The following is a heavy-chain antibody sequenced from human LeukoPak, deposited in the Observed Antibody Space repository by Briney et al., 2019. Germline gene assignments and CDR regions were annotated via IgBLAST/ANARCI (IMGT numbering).Heavy chain of an antibody. CDR1: GYTLTELS. CDR2: FDPEDGET. Sequence: ASVKVSCKVSGYTLTELSMHWVRQAPGKGLEWMGGFDPEDGETIYAQKFQGRVTMTEDTSTDTAYMELSSLRSEDTAVYYCATVRDYVWGYFYWGQGTLVAVSS. D-gene: IGHD3-16*01. CDR3: ATVRDYVWGYFY. J-gene: IGHJ4*02. V-gene: IGHV1-24*01.